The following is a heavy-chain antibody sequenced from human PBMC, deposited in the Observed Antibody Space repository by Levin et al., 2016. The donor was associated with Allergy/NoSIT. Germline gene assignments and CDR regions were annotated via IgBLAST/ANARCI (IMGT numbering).Heavy chain of an antibody. V-gene: IGHV3-23*01. CDR3: ARQEMGYTYGLKDH. J-gene: IGHJ4*02. CDR1: GFTFSSYA. Sequence: GESLKISCAASGFTFSSYAMSWVRQTPGKGLEWVSSISGSGGSTYYADSVKGRFAISRDNPKNTLYLQMNSLRVEDTAVYFCARQEMGYTYGLKDHWGQGTLVTVSS. D-gene: IGHD5-18*01. CDR2: ISGSGGST.